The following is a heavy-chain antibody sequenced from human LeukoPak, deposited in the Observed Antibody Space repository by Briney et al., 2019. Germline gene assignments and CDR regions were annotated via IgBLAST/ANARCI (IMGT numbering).Heavy chain of an antibody. CDR1: GYPISTGYY. CDR3: ARILSDSSRDWFDP. D-gene: IGHD6-13*01. V-gene: IGHV4-38-2*02. J-gene: IGHJ5*02. CDR2: IYHSGNS. Sequence: SETLSLTCTVSGYPISTGYYWGWIRQPPGEGLEWIACIYHSGNSYYNPSLKSRVTISIDTSRNHFSLKLSSVTAADTALYYCARILSDSSRDWFDPWGQGALVTVSS.